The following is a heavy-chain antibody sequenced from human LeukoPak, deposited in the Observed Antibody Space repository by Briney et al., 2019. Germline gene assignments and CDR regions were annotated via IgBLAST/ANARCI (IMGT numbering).Heavy chain of an antibody. CDR2: ISSNGRSP. CDR3: VRVDSIHNYHYDMDV. CDR1: GCSFSKYD. J-gene: IGHJ6*02. D-gene: IGHD2-21*01. V-gene: IGHV3-64*02. Sequence: PLGSLRLSCAASGCSFSKYDMHWVRQAPGKGLEYVSTISSNGRSPYYADSVKDRFTISRDSSKNTLYLQMGSLRPEDMAVYYWVRVDSIHNYHYDMDVRGQGTTVTVSS.